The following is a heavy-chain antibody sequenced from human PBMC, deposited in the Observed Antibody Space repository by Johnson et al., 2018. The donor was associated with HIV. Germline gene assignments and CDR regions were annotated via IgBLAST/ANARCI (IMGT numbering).Heavy chain of an antibody. J-gene: IGHJ3*02. CDR1: GFTFSSYA. D-gene: IGHD7-27*01. CDR2: ISYDGSNK. Sequence: QVQLVESGGGVVQPGRSLRLSCAASGFTFSSYAMHWVRQAPGKGLEWVAVISYDGSNKYYADSVKGRFTISRDNSKNTLYLQMNSLRIEDTDVDYCAYLTGGGRRVCNFDIWGQGTMVTVSS. V-gene: IGHV3-30-3*01. CDR3: AYLTGGGRRVCNFDI.